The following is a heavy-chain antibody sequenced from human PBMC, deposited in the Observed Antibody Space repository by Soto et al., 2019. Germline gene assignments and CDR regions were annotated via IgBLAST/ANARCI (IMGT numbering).Heavy chain of an antibody. Sequence: GGSLRLSCAASGFTFSCYWMSWVRQAPGKGLEWVANIKQDGSEKYYVDSVKGRFTISRDNAKNSLYLQMNSLRAEDTAVYYCARDRLYYDSSGPGEYFDYWGQGTLVTVSS. CDR3: ARDRLYYDSSGPGEYFDY. CDR1: GFTFSCYW. J-gene: IGHJ4*02. D-gene: IGHD3-22*01. V-gene: IGHV3-7*03. CDR2: IKQDGSEK.